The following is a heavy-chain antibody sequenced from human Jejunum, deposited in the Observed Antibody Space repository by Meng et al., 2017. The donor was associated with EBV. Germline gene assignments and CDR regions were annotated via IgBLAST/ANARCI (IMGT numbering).Heavy chain of an antibody. V-gene: IGHV4-30-2*01. J-gene: IGHJ4*02. D-gene: IGHD4-17*01. CDR2: IYHIGST. CDR1: GDSITRGAYV. Sequence: LGGGRVKPSKPPSLPCAVSGDSITRGAYVWSWIRQPPGKGLEWIGNIYHIGSTYYNPSLKSRVTISVDRSKNQFSLKLTSVTAADTAVYYCARGGPDFGDYVPFDYWGQGTLVTVSS. CDR3: ARGGPDFGDYVPFDY.